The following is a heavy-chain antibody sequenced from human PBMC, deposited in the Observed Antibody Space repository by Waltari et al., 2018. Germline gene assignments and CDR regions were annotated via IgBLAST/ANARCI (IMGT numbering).Heavy chain of an antibody. CDR2: VDPEDGET. CDR3: ATDSQIATNLGGYDY. V-gene: IGHV1-69-2*01. D-gene: IGHD6-13*01. CDR1: GYTVTDYY. Sequence: EVQLVQSGDEVKKPGATVKISCKVSGYTVTDYYMHWVQPAPGKGREWMGLVDPEDGETIYAEKFQGRVTITADTSTDTAYMELSSLRSEDTAVYYCATDSQIATNLGGYDYWGQGTLVTVSS. J-gene: IGHJ4*02.